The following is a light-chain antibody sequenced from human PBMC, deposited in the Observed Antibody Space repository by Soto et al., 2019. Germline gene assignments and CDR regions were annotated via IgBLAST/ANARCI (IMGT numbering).Light chain of an antibody. J-gene: IGKJ5*01. CDR3: QQYYNYPLT. Sequence: AIRMTQSPSTLSASIGDRVTITCRASQGVSSYLAWYQQKPGKAPKLLIYAASTLQSGVPSRFSGSGYGSDFTLTISCLQSEDFATYYCQQYYNYPLTFGQGTRLEIK. CDR1: QGVSSY. V-gene: IGKV1-8*01. CDR2: AAS.